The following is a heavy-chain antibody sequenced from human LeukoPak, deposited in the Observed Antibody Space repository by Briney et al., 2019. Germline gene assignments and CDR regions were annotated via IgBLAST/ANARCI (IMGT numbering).Heavy chain of an antibody. Sequence: GGSMKFSSAASGFTFSTYSMHWVRQAPGKGLEWVSSISSSSTYIYYADSVRGRFTVSRDNAKNSLYLQMNSLRAEDTAVYYCARANYDFWSGMDVWGQGTTVTVSS. V-gene: IGHV3-21*01. J-gene: IGHJ6*02. CDR1: GFTFSTYS. CDR3: ARANYDFWSGMDV. D-gene: IGHD3-3*01. CDR2: ISSSSTYI.